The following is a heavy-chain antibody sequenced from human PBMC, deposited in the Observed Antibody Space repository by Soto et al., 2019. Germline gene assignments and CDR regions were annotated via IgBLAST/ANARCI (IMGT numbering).Heavy chain of an antibody. CDR2: IYWDDDK. J-gene: IGHJ4*02. Sequence: QITLKESGPTLVKPTQTLTLTCTFSGFSLNTRGVGVGWIRQPPGKALEWLALIYWDDDKRYSPSLKSRLTITKDTSKNQVVLTMTNMDPVDTATYYCAHRQTYCGGDCYSGFDYWVQGTLVTVSS. CDR1: GFSLNTRGVG. V-gene: IGHV2-5*02. CDR3: AHRQTYCGGDCYSGFDY. D-gene: IGHD2-21*02.